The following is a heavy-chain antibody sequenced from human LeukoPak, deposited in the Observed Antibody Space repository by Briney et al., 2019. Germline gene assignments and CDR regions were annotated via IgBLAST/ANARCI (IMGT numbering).Heavy chain of an antibody. CDR3: ARDIPVDIVVVPAADDAFDI. V-gene: IGHV1-46*01. CDR1: GYTFTSYY. J-gene: IGHJ3*02. Sequence: ASVKVSCKASGYTFTSYYMHWVRQAPGQGLEWMGLINPSGGSTSYAQKLQGRVTMTRDTSTSTVYMELSSLRSEDTAVYYCARDIPVDIVVVPAADDAFDIWGQGAMVTVSS. D-gene: IGHD2-2*01. CDR2: INPSGGST.